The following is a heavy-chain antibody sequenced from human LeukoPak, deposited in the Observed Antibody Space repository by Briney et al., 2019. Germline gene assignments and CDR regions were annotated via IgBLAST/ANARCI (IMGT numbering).Heavy chain of an antibody. Sequence: SETLSLTCAVYGGSFSGYYWSWIRQPAGKGLEWIGRIYTSGSTDYNPSLKSRVTISLDTSKNQFSLKLSSVTAADTAVYYCARLRRYYGSGSYQIIAYRYYYMDVWGKGTTVTVSS. CDR1: GGSFSGYY. J-gene: IGHJ6*03. V-gene: IGHV4-59*10. CDR2: IYTSGST. D-gene: IGHD3-10*01. CDR3: ARLRRYYGSGSYQIIAYRYYYMDV.